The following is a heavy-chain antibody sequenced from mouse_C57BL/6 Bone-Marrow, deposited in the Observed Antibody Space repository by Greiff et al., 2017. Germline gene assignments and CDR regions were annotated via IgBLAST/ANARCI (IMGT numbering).Heavy chain of an antibody. CDR1: GYAFSSSW. D-gene: IGHD1-1*01. V-gene: IGHV1-82*01. Sequence: QVQLKESGPELVKPGASVKISCKASGYAFSSSWMNWVKQRPGKGLEWIGRIYPGDGDTNYNGKFKGKATLTADKSSSTAYMQLSRLTSEDSAVYFCVGATVVYFDYWGQGTTLTVSS. CDR3: VGATVVYFDY. J-gene: IGHJ2*01. CDR2: IYPGDGDT.